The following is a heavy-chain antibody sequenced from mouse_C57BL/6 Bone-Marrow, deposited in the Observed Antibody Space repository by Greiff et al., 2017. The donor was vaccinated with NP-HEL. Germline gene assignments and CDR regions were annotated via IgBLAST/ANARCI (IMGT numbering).Heavy chain of an antibody. D-gene: IGHD1-1*01. CDR2: IYPGSGST. CDR3: ANCYGRSWGD. Sequence: QVQLQQPGAELVKPGASVKMSCTASGYTFTSYWIPWVKQRPGQGLEWIGDIYPGSGSTNYTEKFKGKATLTVDTSSSTAYMQLSSLTSEDSAVSYCANCYGRSWGDWGKGTTLTVSS. J-gene: IGHJ2*01. V-gene: IGHV1-55*01. CDR1: GYTFTSYW.